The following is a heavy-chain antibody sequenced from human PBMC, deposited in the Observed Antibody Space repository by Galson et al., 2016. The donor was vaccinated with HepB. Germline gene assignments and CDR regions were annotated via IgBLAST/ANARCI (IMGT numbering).Heavy chain of an antibody. V-gene: IGHV4-39*01. CDR2: FYSIDST. CDR3: ATGIVVAGKYYYYYMDV. CDR1: GGSISSDYY. D-gene: IGHD6-19*01. J-gene: IGHJ6*03. Sequence: ETLSLTCIVSGGSISSDYYWGWIRQPPGRGLEWIGSFYSIDSTYYNPSLTSRATISVDTSKNQISLRLNSVTAADTGVYYRATGIVVAGKYYYYYMDVWGRGTTVTVSS.